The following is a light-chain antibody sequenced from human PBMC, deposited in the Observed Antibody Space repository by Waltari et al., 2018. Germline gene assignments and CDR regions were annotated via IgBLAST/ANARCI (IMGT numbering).Light chain of an antibody. CDR3: SSYTSSSPI. Sequence: QSALTQPASVSGSPGQSITISCTGTSSDVGGYNYVSWYQQHPGKAPKLMIYDVSNRPSGVSKLFSGSKSGNTASLTISGLQAEDEADYYCSSYTSSSPIFGGGTKLTVL. J-gene: IGLJ2*01. V-gene: IGLV2-14*03. CDR2: DVS. CDR1: SSDVGGYNY.